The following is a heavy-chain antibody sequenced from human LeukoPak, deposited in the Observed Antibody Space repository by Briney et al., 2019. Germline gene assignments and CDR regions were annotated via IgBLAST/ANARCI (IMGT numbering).Heavy chain of an antibody. V-gene: IGHV1-2*02. Sequence: GAPVKVSCKTSGYTFTGQYLHWVRQAPGQGLEWMGWINPNSGGTKSAQKFQGRVIMTRDTSISTAYYCARGRQLHLGELFPFAEFFQPWGQGTLVTVFS. D-gene: IGHD3-16*01. J-gene: IGHJ1*01. CDR1: GYTFTGQY. CDR3: AEFFQP. CDR2: INPNSGGT.